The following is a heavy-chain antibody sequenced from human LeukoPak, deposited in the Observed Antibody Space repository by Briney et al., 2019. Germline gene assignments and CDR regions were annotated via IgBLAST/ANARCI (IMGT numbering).Heavy chain of an antibody. CDR3: ARWASRGNYGDYYYFDY. J-gene: IGHJ4*02. V-gene: IGHV4-34*01. Sequence: SETLSLTCAVYGGSFNGYYWSWIRQPPGKGLEWIGEINHSGSTNYNPSLKSRVTISVDTSKNQFSLKPSSVTAADTAVYYFARWASRGNYGDYYYFDYWGQGTLVNVSS. D-gene: IGHD4-17*01. CDR1: GGSFNGYY. CDR2: INHSGST.